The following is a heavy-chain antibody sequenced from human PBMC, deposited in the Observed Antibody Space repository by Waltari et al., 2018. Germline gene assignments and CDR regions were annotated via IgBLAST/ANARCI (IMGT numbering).Heavy chain of an antibody. CDR2: IYTSGTT. D-gene: IGHD2-8*01. CDR3: ARDLGYCSNGLCFHFDS. Sequence: QVQLQESGPGLVKPSETLSLICNVSGGSMSSSNWNWIRQPAGKGPEWIGRIYTSGTTNYNTSLKSRFTMSLDTSKNQFSLKLSSVTAADTAVYYCARDLGYCSNGLCFHFDSWGQGTLVTVSS. V-gene: IGHV4-4*07. CDR1: GGSMSSSN. J-gene: IGHJ4*02.